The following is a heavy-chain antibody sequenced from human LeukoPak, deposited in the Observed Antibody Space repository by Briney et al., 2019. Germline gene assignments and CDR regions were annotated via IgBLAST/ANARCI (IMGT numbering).Heavy chain of an antibody. D-gene: IGHD3-22*01. CDR3: AKTNYYETSGWASGLSPFDM. Sequence: GESLKISCKGSGYSFATFWIAWVRQAPGKGLEWIGVIYPVDSDTRYSPSFQGQVTISVDKSTSTAYLQWSSLKASDTAMYYCAKTNYYETSGWASGLSPFDMWGRGTMVTVSS. J-gene: IGHJ3*02. CDR2: IYPVDSDT. CDR1: GYSFATFW. V-gene: IGHV5-51*01.